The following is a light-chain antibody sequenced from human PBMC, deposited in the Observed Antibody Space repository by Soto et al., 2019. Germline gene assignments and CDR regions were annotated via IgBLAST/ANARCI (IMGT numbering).Light chain of an antibody. Sequence: EIVLTQSPGTLYLSPGERATLSCRASQSVSSNYLAWYQQKRGQAPRLLIYAAYARATGIQDRFSGSGSGTEFTLTIRSLHSEDFAVYYCQHHDNWPTSVGQGTRLEIK. V-gene: IGKV3D-15*01. J-gene: IGKJ5*01. CDR2: AAY. CDR1: QSVSSN. CDR3: QHHDNWPTS.